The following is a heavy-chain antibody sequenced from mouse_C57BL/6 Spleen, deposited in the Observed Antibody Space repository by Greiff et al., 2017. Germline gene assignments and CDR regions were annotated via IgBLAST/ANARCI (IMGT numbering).Heavy chain of an antibody. D-gene: IGHD2-4*01. J-gene: IGHJ1*03. CDR1: GYTFTDYY. CDR3: ARLDYDQEESWYFDV. Sequence: EVQLQQSGPELVKPGASVKISCKASGYTFTDYYMNWVKQSHGKSLEWIGDINPNNGGTSYNQKFKGKATLTVDKSSSTAYMELRSLTSEDSAVYYCARLDYDQEESWYFDVWGTGTTVTVSS. V-gene: IGHV1-26*01. CDR2: INPNNGGT.